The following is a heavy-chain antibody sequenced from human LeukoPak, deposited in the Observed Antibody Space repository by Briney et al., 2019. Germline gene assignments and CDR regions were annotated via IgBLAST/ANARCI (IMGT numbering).Heavy chain of an antibody. J-gene: IGHJ6*02. Sequence: GGSLRLSCAGSGFTFSSYAMSWVRQAPGKGLEWASTISGSGGAGTYYADSVKGRFTVSRDNSRNTLYLPMNSLRAEDTAVYYCVKDRGGSPFYGMDVWGQGTTVTVSS. CDR2: ISGSGGAGT. D-gene: IGHD1-26*01. CDR3: VKDRGGSPFYGMDV. CDR1: GFTFSSYA. V-gene: IGHV3-23*01.